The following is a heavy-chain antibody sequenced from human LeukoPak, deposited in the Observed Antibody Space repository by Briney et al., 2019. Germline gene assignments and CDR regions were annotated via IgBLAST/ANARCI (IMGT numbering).Heavy chain of an antibody. D-gene: IGHD3-10*01. Sequence: GGSLRLSCAATGFSFSSYAMSWVRQAPGMGLEWVSIISGNGGSTYYADSVQGRFTLSRDNSKNTLYLQMNSLRVEDTAVYYCAKDYGSARPTLLYYMDVWGKGTTVTVSS. CDR1: GFSFSSYA. V-gene: IGHV3-23*01. CDR3: AKDYGSARPTLLYYMDV. CDR2: ISGNGGST. J-gene: IGHJ6*03.